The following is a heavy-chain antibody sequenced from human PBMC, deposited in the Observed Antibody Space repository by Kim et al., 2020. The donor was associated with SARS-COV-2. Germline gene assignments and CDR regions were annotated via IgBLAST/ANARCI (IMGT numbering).Heavy chain of an antibody. J-gene: IGHJ4*02. CDR3: ARCSGSCYHVSY. D-gene: IGHD2-15*01. CDR1: GYSISSGYY. Sequence: SETLSLTCTVSGYSISSGYYWGWIRQPPGKGLEWIGSIYHSGSTYYNPSLKSRVTISVDTSKNQFSLKLSSVTAADTAMYYCARCSGSCYHVSYWGQGTLVTVSS. CDR2: IYHSGST. V-gene: IGHV4-38-2*02.